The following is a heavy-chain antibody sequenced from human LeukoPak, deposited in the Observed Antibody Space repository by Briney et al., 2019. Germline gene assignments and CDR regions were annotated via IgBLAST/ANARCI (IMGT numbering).Heavy chain of an antibody. CDR3: ARGATISETGYFDF. CDR1: GGSFSRYY. J-gene: IGHJ4*03. D-gene: IGHD5-24*01. Sequence: TPSETLSLTCAVYGGSFSRYYWSWFPQSPGKGLEWIAEIDHRGDTNYNPSVKSRVTISVDTSKNQFSLKVRSLSAADTAVYYCARGATISETGYFDFWGQGTLVTVSS. CDR2: IDHRGDT. V-gene: IGHV4-34*01.